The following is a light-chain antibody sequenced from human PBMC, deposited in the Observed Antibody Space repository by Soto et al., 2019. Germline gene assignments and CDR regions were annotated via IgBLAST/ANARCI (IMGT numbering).Light chain of an antibody. Sequence: IQLTQSPSSLSASVGDRVTITCRASQGISSYLAWYQQKPGKAPKLLIYAASTLQSGVPSRFSGSGSGTDFTLTISSLQPEDFATYYYKQFNSYPLTCGGGTKVDIK. V-gene: IGKV1-9*01. J-gene: IGKJ4*01. CDR2: AAS. CDR1: QGISSY. CDR3: KQFNSYPLT.